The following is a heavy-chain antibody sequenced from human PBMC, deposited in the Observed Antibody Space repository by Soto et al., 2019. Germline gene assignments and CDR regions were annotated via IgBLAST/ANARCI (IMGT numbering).Heavy chain of an antibody. CDR1: GFTFSSYW. V-gene: IGHV3-74*01. Sequence: GGSLRLSCAASGFTFSSYWMHWVRQAPGKGLVWVSRINSDGSSTSYADSVKGRFTISRDNAKNTLYLQMNSLRAEDTAVYYCARDGAPYYYESSGEFDHWGQGTPVTVSS. CDR2: INSDGSST. CDR3: ARDGAPYYYESSGEFDH. D-gene: IGHD3-22*01. J-gene: IGHJ4*02.